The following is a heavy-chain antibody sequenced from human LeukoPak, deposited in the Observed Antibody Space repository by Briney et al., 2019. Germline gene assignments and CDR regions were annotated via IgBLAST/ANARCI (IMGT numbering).Heavy chain of an antibody. V-gene: IGHV3-23*01. Sequence: PGGSLRLSCAASGFTFSSYAMSWVRQAPGKGLEWVSAISGSGGSTYYVDSVKGRFTISRDNSKNTLYLQMNSLRAEDTAVYYCAKGSGYYYDSSGYYYFDYWGQGTLVAVSS. CDR1: GFTFSSYA. J-gene: IGHJ4*02. D-gene: IGHD3-22*01. CDR3: AKGSGYYYDSSGYYYFDY. CDR2: ISGSGGST.